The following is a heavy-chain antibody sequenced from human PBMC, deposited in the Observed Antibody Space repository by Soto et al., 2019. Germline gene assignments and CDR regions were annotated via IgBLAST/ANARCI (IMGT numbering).Heavy chain of an antibody. CDR3: ARRGSGSYYAY. CDR1: GFTFSSYA. D-gene: IGHD1-26*01. V-gene: IGHV3-23*01. Sequence: EVQLLESGGGLVQPGGSLRLSCAASGFTFSSYAMRWVRQAPVKGLEWVSAISGSGDSTYYADSVKGRFTISRDNSKNTLYLQMNGLSAEDTAVYYCARRGSGSYYAYWGQGTLVTVSS. CDR2: ISGSGDST. J-gene: IGHJ4*02.